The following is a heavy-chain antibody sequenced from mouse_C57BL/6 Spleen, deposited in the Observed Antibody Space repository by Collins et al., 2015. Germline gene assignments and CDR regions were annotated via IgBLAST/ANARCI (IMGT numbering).Heavy chain of an antibody. CDR3: ARDRPVPYFDY. D-gene: IGHD1-1*01. CDR1: GFTFTDYY. CDR2: IRNKANGYTT. Sequence: EVKLVESGGGLVQPGGSLRLSCATSGFTFTDYYMSWVRQPPGKALEWLGFIRNKANGYTTEYSASVKGRFTISRDNSQSILYLQMNTLRAEDSATYYCARDRPVPYFDYWGQGTTLTVSS. J-gene: IGHJ2*01. V-gene: IGHV7-3*02.